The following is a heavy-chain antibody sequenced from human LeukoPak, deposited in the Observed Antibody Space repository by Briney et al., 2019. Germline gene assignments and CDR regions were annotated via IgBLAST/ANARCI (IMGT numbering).Heavy chain of an antibody. V-gene: IGHV3-23*01. CDR2: ISGSGGST. J-gene: IGHJ5*02. CDR3: AKDPIVVVPAAILSGVSNWFDP. D-gene: IGHD2-2*01. CDR1: GFTFSSYA. Sequence: GGPLRLSCAASGFTFSSYAMRWVRQAPGKGLEWVSAISGSGGSTYYADSVKGRFTISRDNSKNTLYLQMNSLRAEDTAVYYCAKDPIVVVPAAILSGVSNWFDPWGQGTLVTVSS.